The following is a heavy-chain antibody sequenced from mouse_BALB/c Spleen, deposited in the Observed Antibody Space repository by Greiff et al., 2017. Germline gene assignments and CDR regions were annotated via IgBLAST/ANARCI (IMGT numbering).Heavy chain of an antibody. Sequence: DVKLQESGGGLVQPGGSLKLSCAASGFTFSSYTMSWVRQTPEKRLEWVAYISNGGGSTYYPDTVKGRFTISRDNAKNTLYLQMSSLKSEDTAMYYCARREALYYCAMDYWGQGTSVTVSS. CDR3: ARREALYYCAMDY. CDR2: ISNGGGST. V-gene: IGHV5-12-2*01. J-gene: IGHJ4*01. D-gene: IGHD6-5*01. CDR1: GFTFSSYT.